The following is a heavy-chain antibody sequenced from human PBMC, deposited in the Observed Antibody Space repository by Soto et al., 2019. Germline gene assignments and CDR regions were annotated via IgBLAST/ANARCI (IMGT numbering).Heavy chain of an antibody. V-gene: IGHV3-48*01. CDR1: GFTFSSYS. Sequence: GGSLRLSCAASGFTFSSYSMNWVRQAPGKGLEWVSYISSSSSTIYYADSVKGRFTISRDNAKNSLYLQMNSLRAEDTAVYYCARDPSTVTGRDYYYYYYMDVWGEGTTVTVS. D-gene: IGHD4-4*01. CDR3: ARDPSTVTGRDYYYYYYMDV. CDR2: ISSSSSTI. J-gene: IGHJ6*03.